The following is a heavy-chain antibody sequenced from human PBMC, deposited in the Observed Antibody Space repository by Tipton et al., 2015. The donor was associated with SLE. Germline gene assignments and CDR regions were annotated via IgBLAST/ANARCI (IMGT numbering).Heavy chain of an antibody. D-gene: IGHD3-22*01. Sequence: LRLSCTVSGGSIRSSTYYWGWIRQPPGKGLEWIGSLDYSGSTYYNPSLKSRINISVDTSKNQFSLKLSSVTAADTAVYYCARAVGNTSGYLDYWGLGTLVTVSS. J-gene: IGHJ4*02. CDR1: GGSIRSSTYY. V-gene: IGHV4-39*07. CDR2: LDYSGST. CDR3: ARAVGNTSGYLDY.